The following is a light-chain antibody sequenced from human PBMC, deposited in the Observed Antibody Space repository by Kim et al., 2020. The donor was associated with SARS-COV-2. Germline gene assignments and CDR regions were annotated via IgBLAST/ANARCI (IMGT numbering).Light chain of an antibody. CDR1: QSVSSC. CDR2: DAS. CDR3: QQRSNWPPEIT. V-gene: IGKV3-11*01. J-gene: IGKJ5*01. Sequence: EIVLTQSPATLSLSPGERATLSCRASQSVSSCLAWYQQKAGQAPRLLIYDASNRATGIPARFSGSGSGTDFTLTISSLEPEDFAVYYCQQRSNWPPEITFGQGTRLEIK.